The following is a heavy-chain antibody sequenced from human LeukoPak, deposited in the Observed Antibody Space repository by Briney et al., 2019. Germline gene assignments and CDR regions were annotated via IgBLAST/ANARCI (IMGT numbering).Heavy chain of an antibody. CDR3: AKDTDPYGDYVRGLAFDY. CDR1: GFTFSSYG. V-gene: IGHV3-30*18. D-gene: IGHD4-17*01. Sequence: PGGSLRLSCEAYGFTFSSYGMHWVRQAPGKGLEWVAVISYDGSNKYYADSVKGRFTISRDNSKNTLYLQMNSLRAEDTAVYYCAKDTDPYGDYVRGLAFDYWGQGTLVTVSS. CDR2: ISYDGSNK. J-gene: IGHJ4*02.